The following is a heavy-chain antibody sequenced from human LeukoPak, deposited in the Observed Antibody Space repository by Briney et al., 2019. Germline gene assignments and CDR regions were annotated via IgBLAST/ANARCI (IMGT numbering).Heavy chain of an antibody. J-gene: IGHJ4*02. V-gene: IGHV4-59*12. CDR2: IYHSGST. CDR1: GGSISSYY. Sequence: PSETLSLTCTVSGGSISSYYWSWIRQPPGKGLEWIGYIYHSGSTYYNPSLKSRVTISVDRSKNQFSLKLSSVTAADTAVYYCAREGGYCSSTSCYTKVQPPTDWGQGTLVTVSS. D-gene: IGHD2-2*02. CDR3: AREGGYCSSTSCYTKVQPPTD.